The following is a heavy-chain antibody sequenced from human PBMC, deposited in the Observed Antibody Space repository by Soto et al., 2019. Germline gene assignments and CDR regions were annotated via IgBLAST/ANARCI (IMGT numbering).Heavy chain of an antibody. D-gene: IGHD6-13*01. CDR3: ARVIEPYSSSWYRFDY. J-gene: IGHJ4*02. V-gene: IGHV1-3*01. CDR1: GYTFTSYA. Sequence: QVQLVQSGAEVKKPGASVKVSCKASGYTFTSYAMHWVRQAPGQRLEWMGWINAGNGNTKYSQKFQGRVTITRDTSASTAYMELSSLRSEDTAVYYWARVIEPYSSSWYRFDYWGQGTLVTVSS. CDR2: INAGNGNT.